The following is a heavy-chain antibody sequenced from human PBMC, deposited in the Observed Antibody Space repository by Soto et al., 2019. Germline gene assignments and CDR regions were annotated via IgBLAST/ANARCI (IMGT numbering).Heavy chain of an antibody. V-gene: IGHV4-31*03. Sequence: SETLSRTCNVSVASISSGGYYCSWIRQHPGKGLEWIGYISYSENTYYKPFLKSRVTISVDMSKNQFSLKLSSVTAADTAVYYCARDVKVGFDYWGQGTLGTASS. D-gene: IGHD1-26*01. CDR3: ARDVKVGFDY. J-gene: IGHJ4*02. CDR1: VASISSGGYY. CDR2: ISYSENT.